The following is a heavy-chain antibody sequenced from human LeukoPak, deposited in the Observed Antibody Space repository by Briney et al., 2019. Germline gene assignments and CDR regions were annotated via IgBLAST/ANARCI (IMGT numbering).Heavy chain of an antibody. D-gene: IGHD2-2*01. J-gene: IGHJ4*02. CDR2: INTDTGNP. V-gene: IGHV7-4-1*02. Sequence: EASVKVSCKASGYTFTSYAINWVRQAPRQGLEWMGWINTDTGNPTYAQGFTGRFVFSLDTSVSTAYLQISSLKAEDTAVYYCARGRGYCSSTSCYAGYYFDYWGQGTLVTVSS. CDR1: GYTFTSYA. CDR3: ARGRGYCSSTSCYAGYYFDY.